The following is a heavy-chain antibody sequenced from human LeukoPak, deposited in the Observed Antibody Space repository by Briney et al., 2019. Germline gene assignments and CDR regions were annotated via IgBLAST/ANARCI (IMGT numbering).Heavy chain of an antibody. Sequence: ASVKVSCKASGYTFTDYYVHWVQQAPGQGLEWMGRVNPDTGGTNYAQKFQGRVTMTRDTSINTAYTELSRLTPDDTAIYYCARVGPTSYFDYWGQGTLVTVSS. CDR1: GYTFTDYY. CDR3: ARVGPTSYFDY. V-gene: IGHV1-2*06. CDR2: VNPDTGGT. J-gene: IGHJ4*02.